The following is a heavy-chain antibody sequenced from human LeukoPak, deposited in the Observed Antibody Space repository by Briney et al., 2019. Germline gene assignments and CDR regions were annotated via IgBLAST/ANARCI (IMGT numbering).Heavy chain of an antibody. Sequence: PSETLSLTCAVYGGSFSGYYWTWIRQTPEKGLEWIGEMNPSGSTNYKPSLKSRVTISVDTSKNQSSLELSSVTAADTAVYYCARGRQDVTMIVVVMTAVSYYLDVWGKGTTVTVS. J-gene: IGHJ6*03. V-gene: IGHV4-34*01. CDR1: GGSFSGYY. D-gene: IGHD3-22*01. CDR2: MNPSGST. CDR3: ARGRQDVTMIVVVMTAVSYYLDV.